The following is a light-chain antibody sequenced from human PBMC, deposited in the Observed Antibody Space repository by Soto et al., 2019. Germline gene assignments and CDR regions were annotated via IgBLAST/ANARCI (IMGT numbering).Light chain of an antibody. Sequence: QSALTQPPSASGSPGQSVTISCTGTDSNYVSWYQQHPGKAPKLLIYEVVKRPSGVPDRFSGSKSGNTASLTVSGLQAEDEADYHCTSYAGNNNLVFGGGTKLTAL. CDR3: TSYAGNNNLV. J-gene: IGLJ2*01. CDR1: DSNY. CDR2: EVV. V-gene: IGLV2-8*01.